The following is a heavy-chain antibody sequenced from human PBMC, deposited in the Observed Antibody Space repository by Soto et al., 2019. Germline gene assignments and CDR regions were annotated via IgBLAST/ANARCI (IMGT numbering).Heavy chain of an antibody. CDR2: IYYSGST. V-gene: IGHV4-59*08. CDR1: GGSISSYY. J-gene: IGHJ2*01. CDR3: ARFNWYFDL. Sequence: SETLSLTCTVSGGSISSYYWSWIRQPPGKGPEWIGYIYYSGSTNYNPSLKSRVTISVDTSKNQFSLKLSSLTAADTAVYYCARFNWYFDLWGRGTLVTVSS.